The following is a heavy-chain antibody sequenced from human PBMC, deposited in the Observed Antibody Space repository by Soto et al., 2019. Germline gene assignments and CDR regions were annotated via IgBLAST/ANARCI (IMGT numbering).Heavy chain of an antibody. Sequence: GGSLRLSCAASGFTFSSYAMTWVRQAPGKGLEWVSSIGTAGDTYYAVSVKGRFTISRDNAKNSLSLQMNSLRAGDMAVYFCAKSQEIGTHFFDSWGQGTQVTVSS. J-gene: IGHJ4*02. CDR3: AKSQEIGTHFFDS. D-gene: IGHD6-13*01. CDR2: IGTAGDT. V-gene: IGHV3-13*01. CDR1: GFTFSSYA.